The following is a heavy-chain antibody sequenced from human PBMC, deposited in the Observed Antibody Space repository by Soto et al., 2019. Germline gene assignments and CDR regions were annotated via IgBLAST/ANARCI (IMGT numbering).Heavy chain of an antibody. CDR3: AKPFGNNCDSNYFDC. CDR1: GFTFSDHY. D-gene: IGHD1-20*01. CDR2: VRNKANSYTT. V-gene: IGHV3-72*01. Sequence: GGSLRLSCAASGFTFSDHYMDWVRQAPGKGLEWVGRVRNKANSYTTEYAASVKGRFTISRDDSKNSLYLQMNSLKTEDKAVYYCAKPFGNNCDSNYFDCWGQGTLVTVSS. J-gene: IGHJ4*02.